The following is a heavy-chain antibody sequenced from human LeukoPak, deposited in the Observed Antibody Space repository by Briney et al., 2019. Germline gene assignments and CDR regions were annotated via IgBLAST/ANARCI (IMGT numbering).Heavy chain of an antibody. V-gene: IGHV3-7*01. J-gene: IGHJ4*02. Sequence: GGSLRLSCAASGFTFSSYWMSWVRQAPGKGLEWVANIKQDGSEKYYVDSVRGRFTISRDSAKNSLYLQMNSLRAEDTAVYYCARGVPYDSWSGPHYSDYWGQGTLVTVSS. CDR3: ARGVPYDSWSGPHYSDY. D-gene: IGHD3-3*01. CDR2: IKQDGSEK. CDR1: GFTFSSYW.